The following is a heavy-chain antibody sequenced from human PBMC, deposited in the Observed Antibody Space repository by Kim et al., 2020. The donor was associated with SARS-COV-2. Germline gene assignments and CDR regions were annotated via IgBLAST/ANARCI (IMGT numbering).Heavy chain of an antibody. J-gene: IGHJ6*03. Sequence: SETLSLTCTVSGGSISSYYWSWIRQPPGKGLEWIGYIYYSGSTNYNPSPKSRVTISVDTSKNQFSLKLSSVTAADTAVYYCARHEKVTMFGVVILGYMDVWGKGTTVTVSS. D-gene: IGHD3-3*01. CDR3: ARHEKVTMFGVVILGYMDV. CDR2: IYYSGST. CDR1: GGSISSYY. V-gene: IGHV4-59*08.